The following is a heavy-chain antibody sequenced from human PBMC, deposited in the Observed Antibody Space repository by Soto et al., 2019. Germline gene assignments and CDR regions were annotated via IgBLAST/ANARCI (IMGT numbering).Heavy chain of an antibody. V-gene: IGHV4-4*02. J-gene: IGHJ5*02. Sequence: SETLSLPCAVSSGSIVNVYWWSSVHQSPGKGLERIGEPSHDGATNYNPSIEGRVTISIDKSKIQFYLDLNSVTAADTAMYYCAIIGDCTRPGCIVGWFDPCGPGTLVTVSS. CDR2: PSHDGAT. D-gene: IGHD2-8*01. CDR3: AIIGDCTRPGCIVGWFDP. CDR1: SGSIVNVYW.